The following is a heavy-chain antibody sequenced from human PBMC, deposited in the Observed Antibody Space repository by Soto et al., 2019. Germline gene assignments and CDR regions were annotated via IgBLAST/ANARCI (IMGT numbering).Heavy chain of an antibody. V-gene: IGHV3-49*04. D-gene: IGHD6-13*01. J-gene: IGHJ6*02. CDR3: TRSEAAGYYYYGMDV. Sequence: PGGSLRLSCTASGFTFGDYAMSWVRQAPGKGLEWVGFIRSKAYGGTTEYAASVKGRFTISRDDSKSIAYLQMNSLKTEDTAVYYCTRSEAAGYYYYGMDVWGQGTTVTVSS. CDR1: GFTFGDYA. CDR2: IRSKAYGGTT.